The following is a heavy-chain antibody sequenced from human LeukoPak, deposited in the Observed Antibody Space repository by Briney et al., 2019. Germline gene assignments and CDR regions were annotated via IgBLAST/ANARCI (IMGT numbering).Heavy chain of an antibody. CDR2: ISGSGGST. V-gene: IGHV3-23*01. CDR3: AKDSSYDILTGYYPPPNDWFDP. Sequence: GGSLRLSCAASGFTFSSYAMSWVRQAPGKGLEWVSAISGSGGSTYYADSVKGRFTVSRGNSKNSLYLQMNSLRAEDTAVYYCAKDSSYDILTGYYPPPNDWFDPWGQGTLVTVSS. D-gene: IGHD3-9*01. J-gene: IGHJ5*02. CDR1: GFTFSSYA.